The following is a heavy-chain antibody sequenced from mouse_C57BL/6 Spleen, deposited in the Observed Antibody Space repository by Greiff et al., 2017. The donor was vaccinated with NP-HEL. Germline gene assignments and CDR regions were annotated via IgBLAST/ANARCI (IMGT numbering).Heavy chain of an antibody. CDR2: INPSSGYT. CDR3: AGKSKRASY. V-gene: IGHV1-4*01. J-gene: IGHJ2*01. Sequence: VQLQQSGAELVKPGASVKMSCKASGYTFTSYTMHWVKQRPGQGLEWIGYINPSSGYTKYNQKFKDKATLTADKSSSTAYMQLSSLTSEDSAVYYCAGKSKRASYWGQGTTLTVSS. CDR1: GYTFTSYT.